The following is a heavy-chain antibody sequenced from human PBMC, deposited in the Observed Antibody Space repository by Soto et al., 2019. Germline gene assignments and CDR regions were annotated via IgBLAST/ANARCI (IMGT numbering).Heavy chain of an antibody. J-gene: IGHJ4*02. Sequence: GGSLRLSCAASGFTFSSYAMSWVRQAPGKGLEWVSAISSSGSSTYYADSVKGRFTISRDNSKNSLYLQMNSLRDEDTAVYYCARDEYYYDSSGYYSAYWGQGTLVTVSS. D-gene: IGHD3-22*01. V-gene: IGHV3-23*01. CDR3: ARDEYYYDSSGYYSAY. CDR2: ISSSGSST. CDR1: GFTFSSYA.